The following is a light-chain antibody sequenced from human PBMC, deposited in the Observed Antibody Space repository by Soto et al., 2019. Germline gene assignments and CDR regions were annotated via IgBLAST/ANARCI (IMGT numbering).Light chain of an antibody. CDR3: QQYGTTRIT. CDR2: GAS. J-gene: IGKJ5*01. V-gene: IGKV3-20*01. CDR1: QSVSSN. Sequence: EIVLTQSPGTLSLSPGERATLSCRASQSVSSNLAWYQQKPGQAPRLLIYGASTRATGIPARFSGSGSETDFTLTISRLETEDFAVYYCQQYGTTRITFGQGTRLEIK.